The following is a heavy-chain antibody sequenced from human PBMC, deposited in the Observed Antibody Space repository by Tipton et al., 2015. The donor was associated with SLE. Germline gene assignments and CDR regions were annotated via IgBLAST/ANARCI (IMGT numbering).Heavy chain of an antibody. Sequence: SLRLPCAASGFTFSSYSMNWVRQAPGKGLEWVSSISSSSSYIYFADSVKGRFTISRDNAKNSLYLQMNSLRAEDTAVYYCARDREYPEHFDYWGQGTLVAISS. V-gene: IGHV3-21*03. J-gene: IGHJ4*02. D-gene: IGHD2/OR15-2a*01. CDR1: GFTFSSYS. CDR3: ARDREYPEHFDY. CDR2: ISSSSSYI.